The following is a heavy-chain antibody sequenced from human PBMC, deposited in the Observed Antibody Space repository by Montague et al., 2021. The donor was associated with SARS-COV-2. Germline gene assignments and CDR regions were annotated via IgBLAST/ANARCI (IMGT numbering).Heavy chain of an antibody. CDR2: IGTAGDT. V-gene: IGHV3-13*04. CDR1: GFTFSSYD. D-gene: IGHD3-10*01. CDR3: ARGVTMVQGVIYYYYGMDV. J-gene: IGHJ6*02. Sequence: SLRLSCAASGFTFSSYDMHWVRQATGKGLEWVSAIGTAGDTYYPVSVKGRFTISRENAKNSLYLQMNSLRAGDTAVYYCARGVTMVQGVIYYYYGMDVWGQGTTVTVSS.